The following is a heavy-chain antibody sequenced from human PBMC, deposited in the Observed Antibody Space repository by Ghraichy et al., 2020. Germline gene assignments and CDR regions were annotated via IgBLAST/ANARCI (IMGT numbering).Heavy chain of an antibody. CDR3: ARDRGRIVADNLLDY. CDR2: VSYDGSNR. J-gene: IGHJ4*02. D-gene: IGHD5-12*01. Sequence: GGSLRLSCAASGFTFNAHPMHWVRQGPGKGLEWVAFVSYDGSNRYYADSMKGRFTISRDNSKNTLYLQMNSLRVEDTAVYYCARDRGRIVADNLLDYWGQGTLVTVSS. CDR1: GFTFNAHP. V-gene: IGHV3-30-3*01.